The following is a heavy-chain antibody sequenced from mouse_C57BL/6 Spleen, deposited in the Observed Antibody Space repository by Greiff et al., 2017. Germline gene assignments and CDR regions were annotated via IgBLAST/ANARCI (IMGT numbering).Heavy chain of an antibody. Sequence: QVQLQQPGAELVKPGASVKMSCKASGYTFTSYWITWVKQRPGQGLEWIGDIYPGSGSTNYNEKFKSKATLTVDTSSRTAYMQLSSLTSEDSAVYYCAGGVVATGYFDVWGTGTTVTVSS. D-gene: IGHD1-1*01. CDR1: GYTFTSYW. V-gene: IGHV1-55*01. CDR2: IYPGSGST. J-gene: IGHJ1*03. CDR3: AGGVVATGYFDV.